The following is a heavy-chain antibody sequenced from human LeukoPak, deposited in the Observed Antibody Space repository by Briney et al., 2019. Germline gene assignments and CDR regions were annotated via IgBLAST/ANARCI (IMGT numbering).Heavy chain of an antibody. D-gene: IGHD2-15*01. Sequence: GGSLRLSCTGSGFTFSSYSMNWVRQAPGKGLEWVSSISSSSSYRYYEESVKGRFSISRDNARNSLYLQMNSLRAEDTAVYYCARDPPYCSGGSCYWGGYYYMDVWGKGTTVTVSS. CDR3: ARDPPYCSGGSCYWGGYYYMDV. CDR2: ISSSSSYR. CDR1: GFTFSSYS. J-gene: IGHJ6*03. V-gene: IGHV3-21*01.